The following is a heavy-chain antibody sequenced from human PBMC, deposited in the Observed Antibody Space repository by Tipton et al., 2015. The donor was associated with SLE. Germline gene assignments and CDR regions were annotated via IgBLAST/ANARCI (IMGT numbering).Heavy chain of an antibody. CDR3: ARRPWGDYYMDY. CDR2: IFYSGST. CDR1: GGSITDYY. V-gene: IGHV4-59*04. D-gene: IGHD3-16*01. J-gene: IGHJ4*02. Sequence: TLSLTCSVSGGSITDYYWSWIRQAPGKGPEWIGDIFYSGSTYYNPSLKSRVTISVDTSKNQFSLKLSSVTAADTAVYYCARRPWGDYYMDYWGQGTLVTVSS.